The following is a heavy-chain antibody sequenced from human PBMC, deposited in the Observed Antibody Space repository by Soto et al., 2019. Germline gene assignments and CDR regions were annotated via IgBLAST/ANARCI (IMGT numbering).Heavy chain of an antibody. CDR3: ARDFSGDYYDSSGYYLDY. Sequence: GGSLRLSCAASGFTFSSYGMHWVRQAPGKGLEWVAVIWYDGSNKYYADSVKGRFTISRDNSKNTLYLQMNSLRAEDTAVYYCARDFSGDYYDSSGYYLDYWGQGTLVTVSS. V-gene: IGHV3-33*01. J-gene: IGHJ4*02. D-gene: IGHD3-22*01. CDR1: GFTFSSYG. CDR2: IWYDGSNK.